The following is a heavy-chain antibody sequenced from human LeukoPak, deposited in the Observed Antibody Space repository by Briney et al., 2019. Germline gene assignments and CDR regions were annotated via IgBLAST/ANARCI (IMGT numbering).Heavy chain of an antibody. D-gene: IGHD2-15*01. CDR3: ARAPLMGYCSGGSCSSPNWFDP. Sequence: SETLSLTCTVSGGSISSGSYYWSWIRQPAGKGLEWIGRIYTSGNTNYNPSLKSRVTISVDTSKNQFSLKLSSVTAADTAVYYCARAPLMGYCSGGSCSSPNWFDPWGQGTLVTVSS. CDR1: GGSISSGSYY. CDR2: IYTSGNT. J-gene: IGHJ5*02. V-gene: IGHV4-61*02.